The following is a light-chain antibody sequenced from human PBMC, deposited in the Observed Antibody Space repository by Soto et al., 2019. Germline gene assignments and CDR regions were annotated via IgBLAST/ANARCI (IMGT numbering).Light chain of an antibody. J-gene: IGKJ1*01. CDR2: KAS. Sequence: EIQMTQSPSTLSAFVGDMATITGRARQIISSWLAWYQHKPGMAPNLLIYKASTLESGAPTRFSGSGYGTEFTLTIRSLQADDSATYYCQQYDVYSTFGQGTKVDIK. CDR3: QQYDVYST. CDR1: QIISSW. V-gene: IGKV1-5*03.